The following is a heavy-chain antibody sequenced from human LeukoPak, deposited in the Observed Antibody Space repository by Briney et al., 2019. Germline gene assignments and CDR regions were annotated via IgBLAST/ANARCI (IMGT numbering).Heavy chain of an antibody. CDR2: SLHGGNT. CDR1: GFSISSGYY. J-gene: IGHJ4*02. Sequence: SETLSLTCSVSGFSISSGYYWGWIRQPPGKGLEWIGNSLHGGNTFYNPSLKSRVSISLDTSKNQFSMKLNSVTAADTALYYCAMITVTTGIDSWGQGTLVAVSS. CDR3: AMITVTTGIDS. V-gene: IGHV4-38-2*02. D-gene: IGHD4-17*01.